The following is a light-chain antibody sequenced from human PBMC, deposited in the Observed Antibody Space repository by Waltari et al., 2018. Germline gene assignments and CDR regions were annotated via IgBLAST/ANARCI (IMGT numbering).Light chain of an antibody. CDR1: SSDVGRYKF. CDR2: EVF. CDR3: SSYAGGNTLV. J-gene: IGLJ2*01. Sequence: QPALTQPPSASGSLGHSVTISCTGSSSDVGRYKFVSWYQQSPGKAPKLIFYEVFKRPPGVPDRFSGSKSGNTASLTVSGLQPEDESDYYCSSYAGGNTLVFGGGTRLTVL. V-gene: IGLV2-8*01.